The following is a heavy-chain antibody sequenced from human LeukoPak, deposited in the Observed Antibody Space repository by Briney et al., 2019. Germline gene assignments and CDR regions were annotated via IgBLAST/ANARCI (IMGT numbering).Heavy chain of an antibody. CDR3: AKDIDWLAFED. Sequence: GGSLRLSCAASGFTFSSYSMNWVRQAPGKGLEWVSSISSSSYIYYADSVKGRFTISRDNAKNSLYLQMNSLRAEDTAVYYCAKDIDWLAFEDWGQGTLVTVSS. V-gene: IGHV3-21*04. CDR2: ISSSSYI. D-gene: IGHD6-19*01. CDR1: GFTFSSYS. J-gene: IGHJ4*02.